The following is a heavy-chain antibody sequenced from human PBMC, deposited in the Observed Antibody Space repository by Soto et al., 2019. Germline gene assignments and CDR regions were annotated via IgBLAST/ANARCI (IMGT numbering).Heavy chain of an antibody. V-gene: IGHV3-30*03. D-gene: IGHD6-19*01. J-gene: IGHJ5*02. CDR2: ISYDGSNK. CDR3: ATPIAVAGGNWFDP. Sequence: QVQLVESGGGVVQPGRSLRLSCAASGLTYSSYGMHWVRQAPGKGLEWVAVISYDGSNKYYADSVKGRFTISRDNSKNTLYLQMNSLRAEDTAVYYCATPIAVAGGNWFDPWGQGTLVTVSS. CDR1: GLTYSSYG.